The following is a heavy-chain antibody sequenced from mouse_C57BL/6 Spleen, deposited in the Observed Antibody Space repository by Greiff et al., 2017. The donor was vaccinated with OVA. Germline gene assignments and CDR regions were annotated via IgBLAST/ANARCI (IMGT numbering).Heavy chain of an antibody. CDR2: IDPENGDT. D-gene: IGHD2-5*01. CDR3: TTLDYSNYGFAY. CDR1: GFNIKDDY. J-gene: IGHJ3*01. V-gene: IGHV14-4*01. Sequence: EVQRVESGAELVRPGASVKLSCTASGFNIKDDYMHWVKQRPEQGLEWIGWIDPENGDTEYASKFQGKATITADTSSNTAYLQLSSLTSEDTAVYYCTTLDYSNYGFAYWGQGTLVTVSA.